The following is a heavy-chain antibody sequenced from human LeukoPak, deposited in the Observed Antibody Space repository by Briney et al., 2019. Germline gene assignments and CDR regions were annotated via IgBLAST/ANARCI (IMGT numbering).Heavy chain of an antibody. CDR1: GYTFTGYY. V-gene: IGHV1-2*02. J-gene: IGHJ5*02. CDR3: ARVGPGGYDFWSGYYSHWFDP. Sequence: ASVKVSCKASGYTFTGYYMHWVRQAPGQGLEWMGWINPNSGGTNYAQKFQGRVTMTRNTSISTAYMELSSLRSEDTAVYYCARVGPGGYDFWSGYYSHWFDPWGQGTLVTVSS. CDR2: INPNSGGT. D-gene: IGHD3-3*01.